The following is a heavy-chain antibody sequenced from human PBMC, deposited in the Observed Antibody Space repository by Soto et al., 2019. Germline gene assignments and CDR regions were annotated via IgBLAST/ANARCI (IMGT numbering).Heavy chain of an antibody. CDR3: AKKVYIVVVPAAPNDAFDI. CDR1: GFTFISYA. CDR2: ISGSGGST. J-gene: IGHJ3*02. V-gene: IGHV3-23*01. D-gene: IGHD2-2*01. Sequence: GGSLRLSCAASGFTFISYAMSWVLQAPWKGLEWVSAISGSGGSTYYADSVKGRFTISRDNSKNTLYLQMNSLRAEDTAVYYCAKKVYIVVVPAAPNDAFDIWGQGTMVTVSS.